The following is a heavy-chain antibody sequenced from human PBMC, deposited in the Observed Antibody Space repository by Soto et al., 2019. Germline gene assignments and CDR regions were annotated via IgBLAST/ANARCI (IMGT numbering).Heavy chain of an antibody. Sequence: GGSLRLSCAPSGFTFSSYAISWVRQAPGKGLDWVSAISGSGGSTYYADSVKGRFTISRHNSKNTLYLQMNSLRAEDTAVYYFAKLVSFDILTGYFDYWGQGTLVTVSS. CDR3: AKLVSFDILTGYFDY. V-gene: IGHV3-23*01. CDR1: GFTFSSYA. J-gene: IGHJ4*02. D-gene: IGHD3-9*01. CDR2: ISGSGGST.